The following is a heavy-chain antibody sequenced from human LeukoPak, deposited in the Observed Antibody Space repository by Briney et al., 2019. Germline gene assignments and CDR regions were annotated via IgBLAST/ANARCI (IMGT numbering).Heavy chain of an antibody. CDR3: AREVQWLGNYFDY. CDR1: GFTFSSYS. J-gene: IGHJ4*02. Sequence: GGSLRLSCAASGFTFSSYSMNWVRQAPGKGLEWVSSISSSSSYIYYADSVKGRFTISRDNAKSSLYLQMNSLRAEDTAVYYCAREVQWLGNYFDYWGQGTLATVSS. CDR2: ISSSSSYI. V-gene: IGHV3-21*01. D-gene: IGHD6-19*01.